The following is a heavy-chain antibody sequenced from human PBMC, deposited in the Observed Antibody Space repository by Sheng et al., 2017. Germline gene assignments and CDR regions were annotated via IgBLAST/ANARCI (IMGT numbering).Heavy chain of an antibody. D-gene: IGHD2-15*01. CDR1: GGSFSGYY. CDR3: ARKEGCSGGSCYFAWTFDP. J-gene: IGHJ5*02. V-gene: IGHV4-34*01. CDR2: INHSGST. Sequence: QVQLQQWGAGLLKPSETLSLTCAVYGGSFSGYYWSWIRQPPGKGLEWIGEINHSGSTNYNPSLKSRVTISVDTSKNQFSLKLSSVTAADTAVYYCARKEGCSGGSCYFAWTFDPWGQGTLVTVSS.